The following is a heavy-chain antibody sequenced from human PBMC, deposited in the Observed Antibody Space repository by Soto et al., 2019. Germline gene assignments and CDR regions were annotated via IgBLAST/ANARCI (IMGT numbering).Heavy chain of an antibody. Sequence: PGGSLRLSCAASGFTFTRYSMNWVRQAPGQGLEWVSSISSTTNYTYYGDSMKGRFTISRDNAKNSLYLEMNSLRAEDTAVYYGAGESEDLTSNCDCWGQGTLVTVAS. CDR1: GFTFTRYS. CDR3: AGESEDLTSNCDC. V-gene: IGHV3-21*06. J-gene: IGHJ4*02. CDR2: ISSTTNYT.